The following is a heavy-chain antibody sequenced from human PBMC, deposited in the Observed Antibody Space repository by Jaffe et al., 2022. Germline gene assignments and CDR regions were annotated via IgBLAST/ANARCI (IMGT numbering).Heavy chain of an antibody. CDR2: IYYSGST. CDR3: ARDPTTPDAFDI. V-gene: IGHV4-59*01. Sequence: QVQLQESGPGLVKPSETLSLTCTVSGGSISSYYWSWIRQPPGKGLEWIGYIYYSGSTNYNPSLKSRVTISVDTSKNQFSLKLSSVTAADTAVYYCARDPTTPDAFDIWGQGTMVTVSS. D-gene: IGHD4-17*01. J-gene: IGHJ3*02. CDR1: GGSISSYY.